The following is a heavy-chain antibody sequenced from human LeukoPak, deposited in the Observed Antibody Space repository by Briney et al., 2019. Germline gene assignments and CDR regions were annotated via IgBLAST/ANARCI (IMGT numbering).Heavy chain of an antibody. Sequence: PSETLSLTCTVSGGSISSYYWSWIRQPPGKGLEWIGYIYYSGSTNYNPSLKSRVTMSVDTSKNQFSLKLSSVTAADTAVYYCARGEGAAGDYWGQGTLVTVSS. V-gene: IGHV4-59*12. J-gene: IGHJ4*02. CDR3: ARGEGAAGDY. CDR1: GGSISSYY. CDR2: IYYSGST. D-gene: IGHD6-13*01.